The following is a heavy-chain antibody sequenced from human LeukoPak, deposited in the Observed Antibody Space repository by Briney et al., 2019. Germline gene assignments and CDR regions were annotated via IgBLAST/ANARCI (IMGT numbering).Heavy chain of an antibody. CDR2: ISGSGGST. Sequence: GGSLRLSCAASGFTFSSYAMSWVRQAPGKGLEWVSAISGSGGSTYYADSVKGRFTTSRDNSKNTLYLQMNSLRAEDTAVYYCAKTGGDLNYYYYGMDVWGQGTTVTVSS. CDR3: AKTGGDLNYYYYGMDV. J-gene: IGHJ6*02. D-gene: IGHD4-17*01. V-gene: IGHV3-23*01. CDR1: GFTFSSYA.